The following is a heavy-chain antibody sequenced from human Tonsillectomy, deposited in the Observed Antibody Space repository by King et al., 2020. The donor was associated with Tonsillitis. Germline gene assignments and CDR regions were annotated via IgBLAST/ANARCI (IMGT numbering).Heavy chain of an antibody. CDR2: IIYDGSNE. D-gene: IGHD3-10*01. J-gene: IGHJ4*02. CDR3: AKDGPYYYGSGTSAGDH. V-gene: IGHV3-30*02. Sequence: VQLVESGGGVVQPGGSLRLSCAASGFTFNWFGMHWVRQAPGKGLEWVAFIIYDGSNEYYADSVKGRFTISRDNSKNMLYLQMNSLRGDDTAIYYCAKDGPYYYGSGTSAGDHGGQGTLVTVSS. CDR1: GFTFNWFG.